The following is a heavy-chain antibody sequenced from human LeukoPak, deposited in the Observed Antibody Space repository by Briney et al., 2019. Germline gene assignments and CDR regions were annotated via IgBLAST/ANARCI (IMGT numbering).Heavy chain of an antibody. CDR2: IYHSGTT. J-gene: IGHJ4*02. D-gene: IGHD5/OR15-5a*01. CDR1: DYSISSGYF. Sequence: SETLSLTCTVSDYSISSGYFWGWIRQPPGKGLEWIGSIYHSGTTYYNPSLKSRVTISVHTSKNQFSLKLTSVTAADTAVYYCARGVSLGGLFDYWGQGTLVTVSS. V-gene: IGHV4-38-2*02. CDR3: ARGVSLGGLFDY.